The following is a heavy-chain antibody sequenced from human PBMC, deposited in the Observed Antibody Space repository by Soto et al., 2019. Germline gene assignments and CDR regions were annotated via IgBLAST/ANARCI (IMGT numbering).Heavy chain of an antibody. CDR1: GDSISSYS. V-gene: IGHV4-4*07. J-gene: IGHJ6*02. CDR2: LYTSGST. D-gene: IGHD5-12*01. Sequence: SETLSLTCTVSGDSISSYSWSWIRQVAGKGLEWIGRLYTSGSTKYSPSLKSRVTMSVDAAKNQFSMRLSSVTAADTAVYYCRGYSVYDSYGIDVWGQGTTVTVS. CDR3: RGYSVYDSYGIDV.